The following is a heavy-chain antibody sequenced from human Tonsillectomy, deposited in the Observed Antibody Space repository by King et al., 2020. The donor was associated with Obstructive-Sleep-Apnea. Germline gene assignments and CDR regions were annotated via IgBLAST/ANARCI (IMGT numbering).Heavy chain of an antibody. V-gene: IGHV3-30*04. J-gene: IGHJ1*01. D-gene: IGHD3-22*01. CDR3: ARDRITMMGAEYFQH. CDR1: GFTFSSYA. CDR2: ISYDGSNK. Sequence: VQLVESGGGVVQPGRSLRLSCAASGFTFSSYAMHWVLQAPGKGLEGGAVISYDGSNKSYADAVMGRFTISRDNSKNTLFLQRNSLRAEDKAVYYCARDRITMMGAEYFQHWGQGTLVTVSS.